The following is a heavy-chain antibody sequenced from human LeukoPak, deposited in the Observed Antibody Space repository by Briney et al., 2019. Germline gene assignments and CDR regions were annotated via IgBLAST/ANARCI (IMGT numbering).Heavy chain of an antibody. CDR2: IRTSSSHI. J-gene: IGHJ4*02. V-gene: IGHV3-11*06. D-gene: IGHD1-1*01. CDR1: GFTFSDYH. CDR3: ARNPAGIGDY. Sequence: GGSLRLSCAASGFTFSDYHMTWIRQAPGKGLEWISYIRTSSSHIDYAGSVKGRFTISRDDAKNSLNLQMNSLTAEDTAVYYCARNPAGIGDYLGQGTLVTVSS.